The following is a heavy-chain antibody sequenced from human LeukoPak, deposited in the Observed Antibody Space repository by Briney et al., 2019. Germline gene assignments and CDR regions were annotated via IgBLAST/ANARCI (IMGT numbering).Heavy chain of an antibody. V-gene: IGHV4-39*07. CDR1: GGSISSYY. CDR3: ARARAAAGRSLFDY. Sequence: SETLSLTCTVSGGSISSYYWGWIRQPPGKGLEWIGSIYYSGSTYYNPSLKSRVTISVDTSKNQLSLKLSSVTAADTAVYYCARARAAAGRSLFDYWGQGTLFTVSS. J-gene: IGHJ4*02. D-gene: IGHD6-13*01. CDR2: IYYSGST.